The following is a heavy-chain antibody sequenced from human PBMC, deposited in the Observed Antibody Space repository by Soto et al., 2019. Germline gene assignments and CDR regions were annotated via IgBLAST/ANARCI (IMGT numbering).Heavy chain of an antibody. V-gene: IGHV4-59*01. Sequence: SETLSLTCTVSGGSISSYYWSWIRQPPGKGLEWIGYIYYSGSTHYNPSLKSRVTISVDTSKNQFSLKLSSVTAADTAVYYCARVPLAYNWNYGVGYYYYYMDVWGKGTTVT. CDR3: ARVPLAYNWNYGVGYYYYYMDV. CDR1: GGSISSYY. D-gene: IGHD1-7*01. J-gene: IGHJ6*03. CDR2: IYYSGST.